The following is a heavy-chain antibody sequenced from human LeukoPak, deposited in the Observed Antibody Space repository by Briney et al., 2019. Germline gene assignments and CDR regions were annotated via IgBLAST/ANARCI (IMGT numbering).Heavy chain of an antibody. V-gene: IGHV3-33*06. Sequence: GGSLRLSCAASGFTFTNHGFHWVRQAPGKGLEWVALIWYDGSKKVYVDSVKGRFTISRDDLKNTLYLQMSSLRDEDTAVYYCAKVREPYIVGGEVFDYWGQGTLVTVSS. CDR1: GFTFTNHG. D-gene: IGHD1-26*01. CDR3: AKVREPYIVGGEVFDY. CDR2: IWYDGSKK. J-gene: IGHJ4*02.